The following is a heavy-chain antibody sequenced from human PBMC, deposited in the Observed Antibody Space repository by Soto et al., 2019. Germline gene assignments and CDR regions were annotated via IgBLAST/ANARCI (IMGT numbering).Heavy chain of an antibody. CDR3: AREXYYDFWSGYYGGWWFDP. V-gene: IGHV4-34*01. CDR1: GGSFSCYY. J-gene: IGHJ5*02. D-gene: IGHD3-3*01. Sequence: KPSETLSLTCAVYGGSFSCYYWGWIRQPPGKGLEWIGEINHSGSTNYNPSLKSRVTISVDTSKNQFSLKLSSVTAADTAVYYCAREXYYDFWSGYYGGWWFDPWGQGTLVTVSS. CDR2: INHSGST.